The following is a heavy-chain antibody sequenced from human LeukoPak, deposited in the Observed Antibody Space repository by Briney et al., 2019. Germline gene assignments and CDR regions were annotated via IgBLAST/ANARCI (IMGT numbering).Heavy chain of an antibody. Sequence: GESLRLSXAASGFTFSSYGMHWVRQAPGKGLEWVAFIRYDGSNKYYADSVKGRFTISRDNSKNTLYLQMNSLRAEDTAVYYCAKDRASSGYYDYWGQGTLVTVSS. CDR3: AKDRASSGYYDY. CDR2: IRYDGSNK. D-gene: IGHD3-22*01. J-gene: IGHJ4*02. V-gene: IGHV3-30*02. CDR1: GFTFSSYG.